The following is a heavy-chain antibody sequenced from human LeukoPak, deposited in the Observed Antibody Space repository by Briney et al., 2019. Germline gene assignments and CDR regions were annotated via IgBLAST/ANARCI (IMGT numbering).Heavy chain of an antibody. CDR1: DYSISSGYY. D-gene: IGHD2-2*01. CDR3: ARSKAHLSTSWYGTWFDP. J-gene: IGHJ5*02. V-gene: IGHV4-38-2*02. Sequence: PSETLSLTCTVSDYSISSGYYWGWIRQPPGMGLEWIGSIYHSGSTYYNPSLKSRVTLSVDTSKNQFSLKLTSVTAADTAVYYCARSKAHLSTSWYGTWFDPWGQGTLVTVSS. CDR2: IYHSGST.